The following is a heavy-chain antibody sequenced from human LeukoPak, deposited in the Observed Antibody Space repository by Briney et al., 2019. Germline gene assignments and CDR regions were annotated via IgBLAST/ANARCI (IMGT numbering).Heavy chain of an antibody. J-gene: IGHJ4*02. D-gene: IGHD2-2*01. CDR3: ARGLRGSPAFDY. CDR1: GYTFTGYY. Sequence: GASVKVSCKASGYTFTGYYVHWVRQAPGQGLGWMGWINPNSGGTNYAQKFQGRVTMSRDTSISTAYMELSRLRSDDTAVYYCARGLRGSPAFDYWGQGTLVTVSS. V-gene: IGHV1-2*02. CDR2: INPNSGGT.